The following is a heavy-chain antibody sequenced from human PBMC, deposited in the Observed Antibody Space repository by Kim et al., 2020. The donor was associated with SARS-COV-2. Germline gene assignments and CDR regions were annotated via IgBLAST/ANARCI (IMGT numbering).Heavy chain of an antibody. J-gene: IGHJ5*02. V-gene: IGHV4-61*09. CDR3: ARDAYDLHLWEGNWFDP. Sequence: SETLSLTCTVSGDSITSGSFYWNWVRQPAGKGLEWIGKISSSGYTKYAPNNPSLESRVTMSVDTSKNQFFLNLTSVTAADTAVYYCARDAYDLHLWEGNWFDPWGQGILVTVSS. D-gene: IGHD1-26*01. CDR1: GDSITSGSFY. CDR2: ISSSGYT.